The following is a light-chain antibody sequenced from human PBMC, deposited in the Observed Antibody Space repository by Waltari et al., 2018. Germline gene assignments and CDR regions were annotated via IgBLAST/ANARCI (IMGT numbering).Light chain of an antibody. Sequence: QSVLTQPPSVSGAPGQRVTTSCTGSSSNIGAGYDVHWYQQLPGTAPNLLIYGNSNRPSGVPDRFSGSKSGTSASLAITGLQAEDEADYYCQSYDSSLSGSVVFGGGTKLTVL. CDR2: GNS. J-gene: IGLJ2*01. CDR3: QSYDSSLSGSVV. V-gene: IGLV1-40*01. CDR1: SSNIGAGYD.